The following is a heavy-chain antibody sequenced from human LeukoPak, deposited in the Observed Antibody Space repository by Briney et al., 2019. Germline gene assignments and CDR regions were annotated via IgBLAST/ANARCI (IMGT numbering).Heavy chain of an antibody. J-gene: IGHJ4*02. Sequence: SEILSLTCTVSGGSISSGCYCWCWIRQHPGRGLEWIGYIYNSGSTYYNPSIRRRVNISGDTSKHQFSLNLSSATAADTAIYYCARAGTRVGSFDYWGQGTLGTVSS. CDR1: GGSISSGCYC. D-gene: IGHD4-23*01. CDR3: ARAGTRVGSFDY. V-gene: IGHV4-31*03. CDR2: IYNSGST.